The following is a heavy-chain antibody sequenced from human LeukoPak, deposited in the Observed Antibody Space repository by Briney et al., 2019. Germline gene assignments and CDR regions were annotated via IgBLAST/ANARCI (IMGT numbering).Heavy chain of an antibody. D-gene: IGHD6-6*01. CDR1: GYTLTELS. V-gene: IGHV1-2*02. CDR3: ASGSEQLGQAEFDY. Sequence: ASVKVSCKVSGYTLTELSMHWVRQAPGQGLEWMGWINPNSGGTNYAQKFQGRVTMTRDTSISTAYMELSRLRSDDTAVYYCASGSEQLGQAEFDYWGQGTLATVSS. J-gene: IGHJ4*02. CDR2: INPNSGGT.